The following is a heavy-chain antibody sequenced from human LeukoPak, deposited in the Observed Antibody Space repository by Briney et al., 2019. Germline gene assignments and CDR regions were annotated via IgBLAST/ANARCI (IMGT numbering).Heavy chain of an antibody. Sequence: SETLSLTRAVYGGSFSGYYWSWIRQPPGKGLEWIGEINHSGSTNYNPSLKSRVTISVDTSKNQFSLKLSSVTAADTAVYYCARRAGYCSSTSCYLYYYYMDVWGKGTTVTVSS. CDR2: INHSGST. V-gene: IGHV4-34*01. CDR1: GGSFSGYY. D-gene: IGHD2-2*01. J-gene: IGHJ6*03. CDR3: ARRAGYCSSTSCYLYYYYMDV.